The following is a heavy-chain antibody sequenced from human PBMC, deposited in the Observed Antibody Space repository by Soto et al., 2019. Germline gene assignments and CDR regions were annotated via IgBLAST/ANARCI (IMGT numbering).Heavy chain of an antibody. D-gene: IGHD3-10*01. CDR2: IYYSGST. V-gene: IGHV4-59*01. CDR3: AGGGESMVRGVTLFDY. Sequence: PSETLSLTCTVSGGSISSYYWSWIRQPPGKGLEWIGYIYYSGSTNYNPSLKSRVTISVDTSKNQFSLKLSSVTAADTAVYYCAGGGESMVRGVTLFDYWGQGTLVTVSS. CDR1: GGSISSYY. J-gene: IGHJ4*02.